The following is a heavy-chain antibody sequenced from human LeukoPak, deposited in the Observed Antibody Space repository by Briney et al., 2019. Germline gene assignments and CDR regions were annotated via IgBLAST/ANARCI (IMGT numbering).Heavy chain of an antibody. J-gene: IGHJ4*02. V-gene: IGHV4-39*01. Sequence: SETLSLTCTVSGGSISSTNYYWGWIRQPPGKGLEWIGNIYYSGTTYYNPSLKSRVTISVDTSKNQFSLKLSSVTAADTAVYYCARKRTGDQGSYFDYWGRGTLVTVSS. CDR2: IYYSGTT. CDR3: ARKRTGDQGSYFDY. CDR1: GGSISSTNYY. D-gene: IGHD1-1*01.